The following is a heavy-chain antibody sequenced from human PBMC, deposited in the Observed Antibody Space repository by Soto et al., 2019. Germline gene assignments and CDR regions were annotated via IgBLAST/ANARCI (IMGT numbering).Heavy chain of an antibody. D-gene: IGHD5-12*01. CDR2: IIPIFGTP. CDR1: GVTFSRQD. Sequence: SVKVSCKASGVTFSRQDMRWVRQAPGQGLEWMGGIIPIFGTPQYAEKFQARVTITADVSTGTAYMDLISLTSEVTAVYYCATKESTDGYSFDYWGQGTLVAVSS. CDR3: ATKESTDGYSFDY. V-gene: IGHV1-69*13. J-gene: IGHJ4*02.